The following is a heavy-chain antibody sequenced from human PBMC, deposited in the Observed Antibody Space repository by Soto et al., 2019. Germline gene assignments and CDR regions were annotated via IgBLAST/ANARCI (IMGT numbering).Heavy chain of an antibody. D-gene: IGHD6-19*01. CDR3: ARDVSGSTGWYSYFNY. J-gene: IGHJ4*02. Sequence: ASVKVSCKASGYTFTTYGLSWVRQAPGQGLEWMGWISAYNGNTNYAQNFLGRVTMTTDTSTNTAYMELRSLRSDDTALYYCARDVSGSTGWYSYFNYWGQGTLVTVSS. CDR2: ISAYNGNT. CDR1: GYTFTTYG. V-gene: IGHV1-18*01.